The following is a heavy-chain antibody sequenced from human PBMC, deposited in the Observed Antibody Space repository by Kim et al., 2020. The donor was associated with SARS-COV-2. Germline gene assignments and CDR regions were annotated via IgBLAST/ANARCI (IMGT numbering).Heavy chain of an antibody. CDR1: GFTFSSYG. D-gene: IGHD5-18*01. CDR3: ARRHRHGYSYGYYDYYYYYGMDV. J-gene: IGHJ6*02. CDR2: IWYDGSNK. Sequence: GGSLRLSCAASGFTFSSYGMHWVRQAPGKGLEWVAVIWYDGSNKYYADSVKGRFTISRDNSKNTLYLQMNSLRAEDTAVYYCARRHRHGYSYGYYDYYYYYGMDVWGQGTTVTVSS. V-gene: IGHV3-33*01.